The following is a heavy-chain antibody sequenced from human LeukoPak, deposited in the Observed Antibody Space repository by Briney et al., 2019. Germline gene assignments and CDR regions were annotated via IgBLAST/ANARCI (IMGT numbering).Heavy chain of an antibody. CDR1: GGTFSSYA. J-gene: IGHJ4*02. D-gene: IGHD3-10*01. Sequence: ASVKVSCKASGGTFSSYAISWVRQAPGQGLEWMGRIIPILGIVNYAQKFQGRVTITADKSTSTAYMELSSLRSEDTAVYYCARDLQGITIPRIWGQGTLVTVSS. CDR2: IIPILGIV. V-gene: IGHV1-69*04. CDR3: ARDLQGITIPRI.